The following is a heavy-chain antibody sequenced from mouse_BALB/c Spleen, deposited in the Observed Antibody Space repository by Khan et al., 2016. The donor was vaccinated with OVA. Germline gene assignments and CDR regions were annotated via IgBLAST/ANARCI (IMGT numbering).Heavy chain of an antibody. V-gene: IGHV1-63*02. CDR3: AIPYYYGSSYDTMDD. Sequence: VELVESGAELVRPGTSVKMSCKAAGYTFTNYWIGWVKQRPGHGLEWIGDIYPGSGNTNYNEKFKGKATLTADTSSSTAYMQLSSLTSEDSAIYYSAIPYYYGSSYDTMDDWGQGTSVTVSS. J-gene: IGHJ4*01. D-gene: IGHD1-1*01. CDR2: IYPGSGNT. CDR1: GYTFTNYW.